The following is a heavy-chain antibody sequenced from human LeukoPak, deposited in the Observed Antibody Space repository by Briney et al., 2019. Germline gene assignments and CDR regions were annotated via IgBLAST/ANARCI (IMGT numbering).Heavy chain of an antibody. J-gene: IGHJ5*02. D-gene: IGHD6-13*01. Sequence: GGSLRLSCAASGFTFDDYGMSWVRQAPGKGLEWVSGINWNGGSTGYADSVKGRFTISRDNAKNSPYLQMNSLRAEDTALYYCARESSGIAAAGRFDPWGQGTLVTVSS. CDR1: GFTFDDYG. V-gene: IGHV3-20*04. CDR3: ARESSGIAAAGRFDP. CDR2: INWNGGST.